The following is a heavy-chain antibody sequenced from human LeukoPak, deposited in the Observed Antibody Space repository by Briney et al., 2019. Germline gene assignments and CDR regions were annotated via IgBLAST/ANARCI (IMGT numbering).Heavy chain of an antibody. CDR2: INPNSGGT. CDR1: GYTFTGYY. J-gene: IGHJ6*03. D-gene: IGHD1-7*01. CDR3: AREKLPTRSYYYYYMDV. V-gene: IGHV1-2*02. Sequence: ASVKVSCKASGYTFTGYYMRRVRQAPGQGLEWMGWINPNSGGTNYAQKFQGRVTMTRDTSISTAYMELSRLRSDDTAVYYCAREKLPTRSYYYYYMDVWGKGTTVTVSS.